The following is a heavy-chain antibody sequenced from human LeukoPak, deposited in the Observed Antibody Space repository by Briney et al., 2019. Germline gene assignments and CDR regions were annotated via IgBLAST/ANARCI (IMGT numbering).Heavy chain of an antibody. CDR3: ARDHRTMVRGVLSNWFDP. Sequence: PSETLSLTCTVSGGSISSYYWSWIRQPPGKGLEWIAYMYYSGRTNYNPSLKSRVTISVDTSKNQFSLTVSSVTAADTAVYYCARDHRTMVRGVLSNWFDPWGQGTLVTVSS. CDR2: MYYSGRT. J-gene: IGHJ5*02. V-gene: IGHV4-59*01. D-gene: IGHD3-10*01. CDR1: GGSISSYY.